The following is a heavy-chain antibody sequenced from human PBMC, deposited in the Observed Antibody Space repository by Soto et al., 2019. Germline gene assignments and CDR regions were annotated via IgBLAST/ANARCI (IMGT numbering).Heavy chain of an antibody. CDR2: ISSSSSTI. CDR1: GFTFSSYS. J-gene: IGHJ4*02. D-gene: IGHD6-6*01. CDR3: ARESPFIEYSSKVTDY. Sequence: GGSLRLSCAASGFTFSSYSMNWVRQAPGKGLEWVSYISSSSSTIYYADSVKGRFTISRDNAKNSLYLQMNSLRAEDTAVYYCARESPFIEYSSKVTDYWGQGTLVTVSS. V-gene: IGHV3-48*01.